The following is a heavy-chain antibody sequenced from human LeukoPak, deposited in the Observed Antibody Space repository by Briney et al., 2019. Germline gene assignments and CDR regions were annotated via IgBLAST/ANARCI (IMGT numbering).Heavy chain of an antibody. CDR1: GWSLSRGYF. D-gene: IGHD2-8*02. CDR3: ARQIEAGGDF. Sequence: SETLSLTCTVSGWSLSRGYFRGWIRHSPGKGLEWIGSMYHSGTTYYNPSLKSRVAISVDTSKNQFSLRLSSVTAADTAVYYCARQIEAGGDFWGQGTLVTVSS. CDR2: MYHSGTT. J-gene: IGHJ4*02. V-gene: IGHV4-38-2*02.